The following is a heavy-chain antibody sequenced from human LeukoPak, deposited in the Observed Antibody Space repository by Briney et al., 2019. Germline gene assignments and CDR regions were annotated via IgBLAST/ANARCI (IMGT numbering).Heavy chain of an antibody. J-gene: IGHJ4*02. CDR1: GFTFDDYA. D-gene: IGHD3-10*01. V-gene: IGHV3-9*01. CDR2: ISWNSGSI. Sequence: GGSLRLSCAASGFTFDDYATHWVRQAPGKGLEWVSGISWNSGSIGYADSVKGRFTISGDNAKSSLYLQMNSLRAEDTALYYCARGGGLLWFGEELVFDYWGQGTLVTVSS. CDR3: ARGGGLLWFGEELVFDY.